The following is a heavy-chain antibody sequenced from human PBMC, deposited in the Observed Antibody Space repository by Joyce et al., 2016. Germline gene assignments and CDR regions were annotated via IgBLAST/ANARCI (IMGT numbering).Heavy chain of an antibody. D-gene: IGHD7-27*01. Sequence: CAASGFTFSSYVIHWVRQAPGKGLEGVAFISYDGSNQYDADSVKGRFTITRDNSKNTLYLQMNSLRAEDTAVYDCARGLGNDFDYWGQGTLVTVSS. CDR2: ISYDGSNQ. CDR3: ARGLGNDFDY. V-gene: IGHV3-30*04. J-gene: IGHJ4*02. CDR1: GFTFSSYV.